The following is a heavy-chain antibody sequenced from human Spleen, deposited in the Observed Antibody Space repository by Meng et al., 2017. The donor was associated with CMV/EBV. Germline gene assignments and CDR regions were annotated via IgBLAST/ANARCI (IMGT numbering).Heavy chain of an antibody. CDR1: GYSFTSYW. CDR3: VRQGVQDWNGNFDY. CDR2: NYPVDYDT. D-gene: IGHD1-1*01. V-gene: IGHV5-51*01. Sequence: SGYSFTSYWIGWVRKMPGKGLEWMGINYPVDYDTRYSTSFQGQVTMSVNKSISTAYLQWSSLKASDTAMYFCVRQGVQDWNGNFDYWGQGTLVTASS. J-gene: IGHJ4*02.